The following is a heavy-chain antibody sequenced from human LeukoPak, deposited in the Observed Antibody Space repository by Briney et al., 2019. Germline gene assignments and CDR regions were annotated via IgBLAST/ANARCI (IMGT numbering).Heavy chain of an antibody. D-gene: IGHD3-9*01. CDR1: GYTLTELS. CDR3: ATDMTGPTKRDY. Sequence: GASVKVSCKVSGYTLTELSMHWVRQAPGKGLEWMGGFDPEDGETIYAQKFQGRVTMTEDTSTDTAYMELSSLRSEDTAVYYCATDMTGPTKRDYWGQGTLVTVSS. J-gene: IGHJ4*02. V-gene: IGHV1-24*01. CDR2: FDPEDGET.